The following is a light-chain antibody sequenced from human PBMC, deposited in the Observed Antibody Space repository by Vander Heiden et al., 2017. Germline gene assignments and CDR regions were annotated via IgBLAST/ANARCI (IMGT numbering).Light chain of an antibody. Sequence: SYELTQPPSVSVSPGQTASISCSGVKLGAKNACWYQQKPGHSPVLVIYQDRKRPSGIPERFSGSNSGNTATLTISGTQAMDEADYYCQAWDISTVVFGGGTKLTVL. CDR2: QDR. V-gene: IGLV3-1*01. CDR1: KLGAKN. CDR3: QAWDISTVV. J-gene: IGLJ2*01.